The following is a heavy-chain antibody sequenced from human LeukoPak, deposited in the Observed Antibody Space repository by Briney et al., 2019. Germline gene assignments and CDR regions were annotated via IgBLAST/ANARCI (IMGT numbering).Heavy chain of an antibody. V-gene: IGHV4-59*08. CDR2: IYYSGST. CDR3: ARLDTMVRGVID. CDR1: GGSITSNY. J-gene: IGHJ4*02. Sequence: SETLSLTCTVSGGSITSNYWGWIRQPPGKGLEWIGYIYYSGSTNYNPSLKSRVTISVDTSKNQFSLKLSSVTAADTAVYYCARLDTMVRGVIDWGQGTLVTVSS. D-gene: IGHD3-10*01.